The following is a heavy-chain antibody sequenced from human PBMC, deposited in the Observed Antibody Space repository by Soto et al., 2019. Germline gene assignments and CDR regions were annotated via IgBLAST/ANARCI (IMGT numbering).Heavy chain of an antibody. CDR2: INPSGGST. Sequence: ASVKVSCKASGYTFTSYYMHWVRQAPGQGLEWMGIINPSGGSTSYAQKLQGRVTMTRDTSTSTVYMELSSLGSEDTAVYYCARDDYGSGRDYYYGMDVWGQGTTVTVS. J-gene: IGHJ6*02. CDR1: GYTFTSYY. V-gene: IGHV1-46*01. D-gene: IGHD3-10*01. CDR3: ARDDYGSGRDYYYGMDV.